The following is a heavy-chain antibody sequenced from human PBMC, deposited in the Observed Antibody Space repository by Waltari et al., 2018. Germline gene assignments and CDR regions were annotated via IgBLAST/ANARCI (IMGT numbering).Heavy chain of an antibody. V-gene: IGHV3-21*01. J-gene: IGHJ3*02. Sequence: FTFSSYSMNWVRQAPGKGLEWVSSISSSSSYIYYADSVKGRFTISRDNAKNSLYLQMNSLRAEDTAVYYCAIIVGATTSDAFDIWGQGTMVTVSS. D-gene: IGHD1-26*01. CDR3: AIIVGATTSDAFDI. CDR2: ISSSSSYI. CDR1: FTFSSYS.